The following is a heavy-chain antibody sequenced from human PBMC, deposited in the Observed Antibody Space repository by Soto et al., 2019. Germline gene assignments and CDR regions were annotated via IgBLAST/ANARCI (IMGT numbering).Heavy chain of an antibody. D-gene: IGHD6-19*01. CDR3: ARDWGSSGWPN. CDR2: IYFTGST. CDR1: GHSLSSGGYY. V-gene: IGHV4-31*03. Sequence: SETLSLTCTVSGHSLSSGGYYWIWIRQHPGKGLEWVGYIYFTGSTLYNPSLKSRLAMSLDTSKNQFSLRLTSVTAADTAVYFCARDWGSSGWPNCGQGTLVTVSS. J-gene: IGHJ4*02.